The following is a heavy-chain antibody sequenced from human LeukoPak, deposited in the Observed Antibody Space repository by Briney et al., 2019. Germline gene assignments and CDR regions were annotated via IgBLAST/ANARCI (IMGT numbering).Heavy chain of an antibody. CDR2: IWYDGSKK. J-gene: IGHJ4*02. V-gene: IGHV3-33*08. CDR3: ARDHSGWYVDY. Sequence: GGSLRLSCAASGFTFSNYGMHWVRQVPGKGLEWVGDIWYDGSKKYYADSVKGRFTISRDISKNTVYLQMDSLRAEDTAVYYCARDHSGWYVDYWGQGTLVTVSS. D-gene: IGHD6-19*01. CDR1: GFTFSNYG.